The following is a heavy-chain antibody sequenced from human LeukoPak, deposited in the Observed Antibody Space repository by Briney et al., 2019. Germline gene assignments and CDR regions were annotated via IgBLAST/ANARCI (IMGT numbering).Heavy chain of an antibody. CDR3: AKGAGGIAVAGTDY. V-gene: IGHV3-30*02. D-gene: IGHD6-19*01. J-gene: IGHJ4*02. Sequence: GGSLRLSCAASGFTFSSNGMHWVRQAPGKGPVWVSFISFDGSNKYYADSVKGRFTISRDNSKNTLYLQMNSLRAEDTAVYYCAKGAGGIAVAGTDYWGQGTLVTVSS. CDR1: GFTFSSNG. CDR2: ISFDGSNK.